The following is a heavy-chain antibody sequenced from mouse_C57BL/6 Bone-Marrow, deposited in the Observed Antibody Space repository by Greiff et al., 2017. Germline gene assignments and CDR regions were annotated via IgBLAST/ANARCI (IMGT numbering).Heavy chain of an antibody. J-gene: IGHJ4*01. D-gene: IGHD1-1*01. Sequence: QVQLKQPGAELVKPGASVKVSCKASGYTFTSYWMHWVKQRPGQGLEWIGRIHPSDSDTNYNQKFKGKATLTVDKSSSTAYMQLSSLTSEDSAVYYCAIGGGSSPYAMDYWGQGTSVTVSS. CDR3: AIGGGSSPYAMDY. V-gene: IGHV1-74*01. CDR2: IHPSDSDT. CDR1: GYTFTSYW.